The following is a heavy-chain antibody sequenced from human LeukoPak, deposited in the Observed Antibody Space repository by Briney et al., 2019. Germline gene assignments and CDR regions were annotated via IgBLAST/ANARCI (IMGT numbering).Heavy chain of an antibody. CDR1: GFSFNSYE. V-gene: IGHV3-48*03. CDR2: ISSGGGNV. Sequence: GGSLRLSCAASGFSFNSYEMNWVRQAPGKGLEWVSYISSGGGNVYYADSVKARFTISRDNAKNSLYLQMNSLRAEDTAVYYCARGSWYYDSSGNYGALDYWGQGTLVTVSS. D-gene: IGHD3-22*01. CDR3: ARGSWYYDSSGNYGALDY. J-gene: IGHJ4*02.